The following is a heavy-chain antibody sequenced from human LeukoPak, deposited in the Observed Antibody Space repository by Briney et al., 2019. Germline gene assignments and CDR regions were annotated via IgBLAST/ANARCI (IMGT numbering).Heavy chain of an antibody. J-gene: IGHJ4*02. CDR3: AKENHGIVGATTLIDY. D-gene: IGHD1-26*01. Sequence: GGSLRLSCAASGFTFSSYAMNWVRQAPGKGLEWVSTISSSGGSTYYADSVKGRFTISRDNSKNTLYLQMNSLRAEDTAVYYCAKENHGIVGATTLIDYWGQGTLVTVSS. CDR2: ISSSGGST. V-gene: IGHV3-23*01. CDR1: GFTFSSYA.